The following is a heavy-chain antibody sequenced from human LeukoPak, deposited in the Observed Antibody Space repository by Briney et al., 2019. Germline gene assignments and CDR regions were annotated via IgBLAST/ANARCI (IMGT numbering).Heavy chain of an antibody. J-gene: IGHJ1*01. CDR3: ATYYYDSGGFHFHH. CDR2: ISSNGGRT. Sequence: GGSLRLSCAASGFTFRSYGMHWVRQAPGKGLEYVSSISSNGGRTYYANSVKGRFTISRDNSRNTLYLQMGSLRAEDMAVYYCATYYYDSGGFHFHHWGQGTLVTVSS. CDR1: GFTFRSYG. D-gene: IGHD3-22*01. V-gene: IGHV3-64*01.